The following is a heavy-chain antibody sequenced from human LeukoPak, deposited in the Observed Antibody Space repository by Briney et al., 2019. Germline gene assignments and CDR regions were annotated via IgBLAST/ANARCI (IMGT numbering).Heavy chain of an antibody. CDR1: GYTFTGYY. CDR3: AGRWLRFNYFDY. Sequence: AASVKVSCKASGYTFTGYYMHWVRQAPGQGLEWMGWINPNSGGTNYAQKFQGRVTMTRDTSISTAYMELSRLRSDDTAVYYCAGRWLRFNYFDYWGQGTLVTVSS. J-gene: IGHJ4*02. CDR2: INPNSGGT. D-gene: IGHD5-12*01. V-gene: IGHV1-2*02.